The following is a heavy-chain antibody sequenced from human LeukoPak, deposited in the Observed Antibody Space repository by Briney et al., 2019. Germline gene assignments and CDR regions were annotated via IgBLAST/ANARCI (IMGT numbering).Heavy chain of an antibody. J-gene: IGHJ4*02. D-gene: IGHD2-2*02. V-gene: IGHV3-23*01. CDR1: EFTFSSYA. CDR2: ISGSGGST. CDR3: ARGRTQYCSSTSCYTGDY. Sequence: PGGSLRLSCAASEFTFSSYAMSWVRQAPGKGLEWVSGISGSGGSTYYADSVKGQFTISRDNSKNTLYLQMNSLRAEDTAIYYCARGRTQYCSSTSCYTGDYWGQGTLVTVSS.